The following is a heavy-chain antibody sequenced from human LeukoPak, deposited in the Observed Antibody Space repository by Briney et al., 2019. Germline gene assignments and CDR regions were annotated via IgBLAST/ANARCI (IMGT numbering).Heavy chain of an antibody. CDR3: ARLPTVTKYYFDY. V-gene: IGHV4-34*01. Sequence: SETLSLTCAVYGGSFSGYYWSWIRQPPGKGLEWIGEINHSGSTNYNPSLKSRVTISVDTSKNQFSLKLSSVTAADTAVYYCARLPTVTKYYFDYWGQGTLVTVSS. D-gene: IGHD4-17*01. CDR1: GGSFSGYY. J-gene: IGHJ4*02. CDR2: INHSGST.